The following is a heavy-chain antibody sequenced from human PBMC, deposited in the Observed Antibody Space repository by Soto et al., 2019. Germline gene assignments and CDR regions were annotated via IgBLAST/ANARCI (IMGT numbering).Heavy chain of an antibody. V-gene: IGHV1-46*01. CDR2: GDPSGGTT. J-gene: IGHJ3*02. D-gene: IGHD6-25*01. CDR3: VRSFIAATIRAFDI. Sequence: QVQLVQSGAEVKKPGASVRLSCEASGYTFSDFYLHWVRQAPGQGPEWMGKGDPSGGTTTYAQKFQGRVSMTSDTSTSAVYLELSSLRSEDTAIYYCVRSFIAATIRAFDIWGQGTMVTVSS. CDR1: GYTFSDFY.